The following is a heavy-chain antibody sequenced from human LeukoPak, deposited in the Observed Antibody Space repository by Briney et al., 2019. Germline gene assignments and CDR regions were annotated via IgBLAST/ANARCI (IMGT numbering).Heavy chain of an antibody. V-gene: IGHV3-23*01. CDR1: GFTFSDYA. CDR2: LSGSGAGT. J-gene: IGHJ4*02. D-gene: IGHD3-3*01. Sequence: PGGSLRLSCAASGFTFSDYALGWVRQAPGRGLEWVATLSGSGAGTYYVDSVQGRFTISRDNSKRTLFLQMNSLRAEDTAFYYCAKAELGVDTFFDYWGQGTLVTVSS. CDR3: AKAELGVDTFFDY.